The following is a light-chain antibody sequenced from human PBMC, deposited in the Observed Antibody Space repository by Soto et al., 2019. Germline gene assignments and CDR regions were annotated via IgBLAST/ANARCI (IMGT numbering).Light chain of an antibody. V-gene: IGKV3-11*01. Sequence: EIVFTQSPGTLSLSPGERSALSCRASQSVSSYLAWYQQKPGQAPRLLIYDASNRANGIPASFSGSGSGTDFTLTISSLEPEDFSAYDCQQRSNWPTLTFCGGTKVDIK. J-gene: IGKJ4*01. CDR1: QSVSSY. CDR3: QQRSNWPTLT. CDR2: DAS.